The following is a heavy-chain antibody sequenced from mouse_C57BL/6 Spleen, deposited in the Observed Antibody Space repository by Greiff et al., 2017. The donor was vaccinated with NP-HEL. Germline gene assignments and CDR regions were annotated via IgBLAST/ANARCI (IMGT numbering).Heavy chain of an antibody. Sequence: VQLQQSGAELVKPGASVKLSCKASGYTFTSYWMHWVKQRPGQGLEWIGMIHPNSGSTNYNEKFKSKATLTVDKSSSTAYMQLSSLTSEDSAVDYCAMESNYEAWFAYWGQGTLVTVSA. CDR2: IHPNSGST. D-gene: IGHD2-5*01. J-gene: IGHJ3*01. CDR3: AMESNYEAWFAY. V-gene: IGHV1-64*01. CDR1: GYTFTSYW.